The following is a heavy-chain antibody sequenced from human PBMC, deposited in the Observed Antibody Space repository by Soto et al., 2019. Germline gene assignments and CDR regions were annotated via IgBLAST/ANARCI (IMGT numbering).Heavy chain of an antibody. CDR2: INPNSGGT. Sequence: ASVKVSCSASGYTFTCYYMHWVRQTTGQGLEWMGWINPNSGGTNYAQKFQGWVTMTRDTSISTAYMELSRLRPDDTAVYYCARDQTYYDILTGYSPNPYGMDVWGQGTTVTVSS. CDR3: ARDQTYYDILTGYSPNPYGMDV. CDR1: GYTFTCYY. D-gene: IGHD3-9*01. J-gene: IGHJ6*02. V-gene: IGHV1-2*04.